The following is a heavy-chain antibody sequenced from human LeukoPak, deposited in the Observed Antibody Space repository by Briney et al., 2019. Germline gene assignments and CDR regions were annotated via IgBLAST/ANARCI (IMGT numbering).Heavy chain of an antibody. Sequence: GSLRLSCAASGFIFTDYWMTWVRQAPGKGLEWLTNINEDESVKQYVDSVKGRFTISRDNAKSSLYLQMNSLRAEDTAVYYCARDLQRITMIVDDYWGQGTLVTVSS. D-gene: IGHD3-22*01. V-gene: IGHV3-7*03. CDR3: ARDLQRITMIVDDY. CDR1: GFIFTDYW. CDR2: INEDESVK. J-gene: IGHJ4*02.